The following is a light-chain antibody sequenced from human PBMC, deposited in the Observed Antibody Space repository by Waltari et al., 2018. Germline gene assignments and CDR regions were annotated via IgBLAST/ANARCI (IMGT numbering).Light chain of an antibody. V-gene: IGKV3-15*01. Sequence: EVVMTQSPATLSVSPGERATLSCRASQSISINLVWYQQKPGQAPRLLMYGASTRATAIPARFSGSGSGTEFTLTISSLQSEDAAVYYCQQFNDWARTFGQGTKVEIK. CDR1: QSISIN. CDR2: GAS. J-gene: IGKJ1*01. CDR3: QQFNDWART.